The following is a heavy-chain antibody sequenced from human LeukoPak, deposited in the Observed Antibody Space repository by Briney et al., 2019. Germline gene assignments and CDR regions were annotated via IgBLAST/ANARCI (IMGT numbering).Heavy chain of an antibody. CDR3: ARGSRTYYDSSGYYYRAFDI. V-gene: IGHV4-31*03. CDR2: IYYSGST. Sequence: SETLSLTCTVSGGSISSGGYYWSWIRQHPGKGLEWIGYIYYSGSTYYNPSLKSRVTISVDTSKNQFSLKLSSVTAADTAVYYCARGSRTYYDSSGYYYRAFDIWGQGTMVTVSS. CDR1: GGSISSGGYY. D-gene: IGHD3-22*01. J-gene: IGHJ3*02.